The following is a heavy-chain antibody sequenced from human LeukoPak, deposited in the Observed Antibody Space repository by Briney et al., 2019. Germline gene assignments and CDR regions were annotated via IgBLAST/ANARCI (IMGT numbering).Heavy chain of an antibody. CDR2: ISSSADST. CDR3: AKPLEKYTYGGNFDY. V-gene: IGHV3-23*01. J-gene: IGHJ4*02. CDR1: GFTFSSYG. D-gene: IGHD4-23*01. Sequence: GGSLRLSCAASGFTFSSYGMHWVRQAPGKGLEWVAVISSSADSTYYADSVKGRSTISRDNSKNTLYLQMNNLRAEDTAVYYCAKPLEKYTYGGNFDYWGQGILVTVSS.